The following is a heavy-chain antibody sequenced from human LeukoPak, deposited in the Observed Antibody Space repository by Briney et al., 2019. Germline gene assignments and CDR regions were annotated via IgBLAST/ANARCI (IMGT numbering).Heavy chain of an antibody. CDR1: GFNFDAHA. D-gene: IGHD3-9*01. CDR3: AREKFDWYNYYFYGMYV. Sequence: PGGSLRLSCAASGFNFDAHAMNWVSQAPGKGLEWVSYISSSGSTIYYADSVKGRFTISRDNAKNSLYLQMNSLRAEDTAVYYCAREKFDWYNYYFYGMYVWGQGTTVNVSS. CDR2: ISSSGSTI. J-gene: IGHJ6*02. V-gene: IGHV3-48*03.